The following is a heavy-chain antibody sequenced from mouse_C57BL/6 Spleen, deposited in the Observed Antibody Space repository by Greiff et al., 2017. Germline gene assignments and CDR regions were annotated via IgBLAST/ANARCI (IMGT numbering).Heavy chain of an antibody. V-gene: IGHV2-2*01. CDR1: GFSLTSYG. J-gene: IGHJ2*01. CDR3: ARGGGYPDY. D-gene: IGHD2-14*01. Sequence: VKLMESGPGLVKPSQSLSITCTVSGFSLTSYGVHWVRQSPGKGLEWLGVIWSGGSTDYNAAFISRLSISKDNSKSQVFCKMHSLQADDTAIYYCARGGGYPDYWGQGTTLTVSS. CDR2: IWSGGST.